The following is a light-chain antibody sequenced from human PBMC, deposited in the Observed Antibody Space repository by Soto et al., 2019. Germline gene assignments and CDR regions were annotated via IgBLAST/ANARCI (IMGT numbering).Light chain of an antibody. CDR2: DVS. CDR1: SSDVGGYNY. Sequence: QSVLTQPASVSGSPGQSITISCTGTSSDVGGYNYVSWYQQHPGKPPKLMIYDVSNRPSGVSNRFSGSKSGNTASLTISGLQAEDEADYYCSSYTSSSTYVFGTGTKVPVL. V-gene: IGLV2-14*01. CDR3: SSYTSSSTYV. J-gene: IGLJ1*01.